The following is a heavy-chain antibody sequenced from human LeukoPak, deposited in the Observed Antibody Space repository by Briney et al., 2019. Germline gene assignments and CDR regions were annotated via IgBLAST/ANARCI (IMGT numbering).Heavy chain of an antibody. D-gene: IGHD4-17*01. V-gene: IGHV5-51*01. CDR2: IYPGDSDT. CDR1: GYSFTSYW. CDR3: ARLGGDYAYYYGMDV. Sequence: GESLKISCKGSGYSFTSYWIGWVRQMPGKGLEWMGIIYPGDSDTRYSPSFQGQVTISADKSISTAYLQWSSLKASGTAMYYCARLGGDYAYYYGMDVWGQGTTVTVSS. J-gene: IGHJ6*02.